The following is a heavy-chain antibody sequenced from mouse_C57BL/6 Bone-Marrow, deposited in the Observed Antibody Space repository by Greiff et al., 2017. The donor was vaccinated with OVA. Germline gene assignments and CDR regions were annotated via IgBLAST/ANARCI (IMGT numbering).Heavy chain of an antibody. CDR3: ARGTTVPWFAY. V-gene: IGHV1-22*01. J-gene: IGHJ3*01. Sequence: VQLQQSGPELVKPGASVKMSCKASGYTFTDYNMHWVKQSHGKSLEWIGYLNPNNGGTSYNQKFKGKATLTVNKSSSTAYMELRSLTSEDSAVYYCARGTTVPWFAYWGQGTLVTVSA. CDR1: GYTFTDYN. CDR2: LNPNNGGT. D-gene: IGHD1-1*01.